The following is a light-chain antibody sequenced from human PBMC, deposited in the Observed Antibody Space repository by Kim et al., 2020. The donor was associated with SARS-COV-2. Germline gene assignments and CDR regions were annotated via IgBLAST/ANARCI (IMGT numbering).Light chain of an antibody. V-gene: IGLV2-8*01. J-gene: IGLJ2*01. CDR2: EVS. Sequence: GHYVGSSSQGPSSVVVGCTYVAWTQHGPGKAPKRMIFEVSMRPSGVTERLSGSKSGNSASLTVTGRQAEDEAKYYCSSFGANNNWVLGGGTQLTVL. CDR1: SSVVVGCTY. CDR3: SSFGANNNWV.